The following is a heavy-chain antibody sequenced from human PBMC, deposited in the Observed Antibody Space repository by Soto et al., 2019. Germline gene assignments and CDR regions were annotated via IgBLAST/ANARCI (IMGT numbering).Heavy chain of an antibody. J-gene: IGHJ6*02. CDR1: GFTFSSYG. Sequence: PGGSLRLSCAASGFTFSSYGMHWVRQAPGKGLEWVAVIWYDGSNKYYADSVKGRFTISRDNSKNTLYLQMNSLRAEDTAVYYCARGYYYGSSYYYGMDVWGQGTKVTVSS. CDR3: ARGYYYGSSYYYGMDV. D-gene: IGHD3-10*01. CDR2: IWYDGSNK. V-gene: IGHV3-33*01.